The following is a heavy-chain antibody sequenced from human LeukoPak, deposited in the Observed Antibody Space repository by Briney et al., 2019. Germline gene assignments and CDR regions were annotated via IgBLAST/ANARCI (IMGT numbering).Heavy chain of an antibody. J-gene: IGHJ4*02. Sequence: SSETLSLTCAVYGGPFSGYYWSWIRQPPGKGLEWIGEINHSGSTNYNPSLKSRVTISVDTSKNQFSLKLSSVTAADTAVYYCASRRRGYSYGYLVYWGQGTLVTVSS. CDR2: INHSGST. CDR3: ASRRRGYSYGYLVY. V-gene: IGHV4-34*01. D-gene: IGHD5-18*01. CDR1: GGPFSGYY.